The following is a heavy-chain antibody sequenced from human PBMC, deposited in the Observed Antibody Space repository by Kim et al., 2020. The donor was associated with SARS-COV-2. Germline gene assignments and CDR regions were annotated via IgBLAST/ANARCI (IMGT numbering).Heavy chain of an antibody. CDR2: FDPEDDKI. Sequence: ASVKVSCKVSGYTLSDLSMHWVRQGPGKGLEWIGGFDPEDDKIVYAQKFQGRVTMTEDPSTDTAYMELSSLRSEDTAVYYCANLPDYGARSGWFDPWGQGTLVIVSS. D-gene: IGHD3-16*01. J-gene: IGHJ5*02. CDR3: ANLPDYGARSGWFDP. V-gene: IGHV1-24*01. CDR1: GYTLSDLS.